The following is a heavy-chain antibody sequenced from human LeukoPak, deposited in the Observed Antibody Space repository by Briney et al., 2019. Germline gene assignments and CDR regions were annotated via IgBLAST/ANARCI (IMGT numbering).Heavy chain of an antibody. Sequence: SETLSLTCTVSGGSISSGDYYWSWIRQLPGKGLEWIGYIYYSGSTYYNPSLKSRVTISVDTSKNQFSLKLSSVTAADTAVYYCARYRDEWVYYYYYMDVWGKGTTVTVSS. CDR1: GGSISSGDYY. CDR2: IYYSGST. CDR3: ARYRDEWVYYYYYMDV. J-gene: IGHJ6*03. D-gene: IGHD2-8*01. V-gene: IGHV4-30-4*01.